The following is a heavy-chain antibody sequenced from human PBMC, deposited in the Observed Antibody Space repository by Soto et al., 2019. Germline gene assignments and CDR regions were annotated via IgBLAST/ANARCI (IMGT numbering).Heavy chain of an antibody. D-gene: IGHD5-12*01. CDR1: GFTFSSYG. CDR2: IWYDGSNK. J-gene: IGHJ6*02. Sequence: QVQLVESGGGVVQPGRSLRLSCAASGFTFSSYGMHWVRQAPGKGLEWVAVIWYDGSNKYYADSVKGRFTISRDNSKNTLYLQMNSLRAKDTAVYYCARDLGNKRRRDGYKGLGYYYYYYGMDVWGQGTTVTVSS. V-gene: IGHV3-33*01. CDR3: ARDLGNKRRRDGYKGLGYYYYYYGMDV.